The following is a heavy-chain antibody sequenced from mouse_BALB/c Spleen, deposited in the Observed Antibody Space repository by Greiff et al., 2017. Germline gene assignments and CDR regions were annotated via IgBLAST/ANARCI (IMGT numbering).Heavy chain of an antibody. CDR1: GFTFSSYA. CDR3: AAEGGYFAY. CDR2: ISSGGSYT. J-gene: IGHJ3*01. D-gene: IGHD2-2*01. Sequence: EVKVVESGGGLVKPGGSLKLSCAASGFTFSSYAMSWVRQSPEKRLEWVAEISSGGSYTYYPDTVTGRFTISRDNAKNTLYLEMSSLRSEDTAMYYCAAEGGYFAYWGQGTLVTVSA. V-gene: IGHV5-9-4*01.